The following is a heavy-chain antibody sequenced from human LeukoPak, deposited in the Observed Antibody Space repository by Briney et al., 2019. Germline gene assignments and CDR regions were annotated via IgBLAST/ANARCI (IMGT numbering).Heavy chain of an antibody. J-gene: IGHJ4*02. D-gene: IGHD3-16*02. CDR1: GFTFSTRW. CDR2: INSDGSST. V-gene: IGHV3-74*01. CDR3: ATFTERENYHYTANL. Sequence: RPGGSLRLSCAVSGFTSGFTFSTRWMHWVRQAPGKGLVWVSRINSDGSSTNYADSVKGRFTISRDNAKNTLYLQMNSLRAEDTAVYYCATFTERENYHYTANLWGQGTLVIVS.